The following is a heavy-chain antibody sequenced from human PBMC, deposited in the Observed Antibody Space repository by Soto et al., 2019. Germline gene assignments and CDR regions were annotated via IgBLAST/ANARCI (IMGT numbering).Heavy chain of an antibody. V-gene: IGHV1-3*01. CDR1: GYTFTSYA. CDR2: INAGNGNT. Sequence: VQLVQSGAAVKKPGASVKVSCKASGYTFTSYAMHWVRQAPGQRLEWMGWINAGNGNTKYSQKFQGRVTITRDTSASTAYMELSSLRSEDTAVYYCARGDLGYCSGGSCYYFDYWGQGTLVTVSS. D-gene: IGHD2-15*01. CDR3: ARGDLGYCSGGSCYYFDY. J-gene: IGHJ4*02.